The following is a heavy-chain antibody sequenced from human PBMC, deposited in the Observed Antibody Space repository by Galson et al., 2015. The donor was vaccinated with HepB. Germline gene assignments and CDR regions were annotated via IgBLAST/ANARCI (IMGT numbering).Heavy chain of an antibody. CDR3: ASSKHSSGFYYFDY. V-gene: IGHV6-1*01. CDR1: GDSVSSNSAA. Sequence: CAISGDSVSSNSAAWNWIRQSPSRGLEWLGGTYYRSKWYNDYAVSVKSRITINPDTSKNQFSLQLNSVTPEDTAVYYCASSKHSSGFYYFDYRGQGTLVTVSS. J-gene: IGHJ4*02. D-gene: IGHD6-19*01. CDR2: TYYRSKWYN.